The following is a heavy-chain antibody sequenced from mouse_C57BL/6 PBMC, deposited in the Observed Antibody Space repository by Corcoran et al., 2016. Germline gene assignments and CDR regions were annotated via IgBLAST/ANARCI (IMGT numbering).Heavy chain of an antibody. V-gene: IGHV9-3*01. Sequence: QIQLVQSGPELKKPGETVKISCKASGYTFTTYGMSWVKQAPGKGLKWMGWINTYSGVPTYADDFKGRFAFSLETSASTAYWQINNLKNEDTATYFCARSAYYGYDVRFAYWGQGTLVTVSA. CDR3: ARSAYYGYDVRFAY. CDR1: GYTFTTYG. CDR2: INTYSGVP. D-gene: IGHD2-9*01. J-gene: IGHJ3*01.